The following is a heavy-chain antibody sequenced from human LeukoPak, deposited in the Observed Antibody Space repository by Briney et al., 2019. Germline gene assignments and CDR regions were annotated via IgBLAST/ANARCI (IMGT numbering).Heavy chain of an antibody. J-gene: IGHJ4*02. CDR3: ARSDYGDWVAY. CDR1: GYTFTSYY. CDR2: INPSGGST. V-gene: IGHV1-46*01. D-gene: IGHD4-17*01. Sequence: GASVRVSCKASGYTFTSYYMHWVRQAPGQGLEWMGIINPSGGSTSYAQKFQGRVTMTRDTSTSTVYMELSSLRSEDTAVYYCARSDYGDWVAYWGQGTLVTVSS.